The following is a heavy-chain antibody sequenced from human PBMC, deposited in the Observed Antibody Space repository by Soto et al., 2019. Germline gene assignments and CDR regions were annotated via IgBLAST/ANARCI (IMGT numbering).Heavy chain of an antibody. Sequence: SETLSLTCTVSGGSISSYYWGWIRQPPGKGLEWIGSIYYSGSTYYNPSLKSRVTISVDTSKNQFSLKLSSVTAADTAVYYCARQDALYYYDSSGPRVDAFDIWGQGTMVTVSS. CDR2: IYYSGST. J-gene: IGHJ3*02. D-gene: IGHD3-22*01. V-gene: IGHV4-39*01. CDR1: GGSISSYY. CDR3: ARQDALYYYDSSGPRVDAFDI.